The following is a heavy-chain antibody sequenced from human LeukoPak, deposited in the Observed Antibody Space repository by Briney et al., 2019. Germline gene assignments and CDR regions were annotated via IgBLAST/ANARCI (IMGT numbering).Heavy chain of an antibody. CDR1: GGSISSYY. CDR2: IYYSGST. J-gene: IGHJ4*02. D-gene: IGHD3-22*01. V-gene: IGHV4-59*01. CDR3: ASGVVITIFDY. Sequence: SETLSLTCTVSGGSISSYYWSWIRQPPGKGLEWIGYIYYSGSTNYNPSLKSRVTISVDTSKNQFSLNLSSVTAADTAVYYCASGVVITIFDYWGQGTLVTVSS.